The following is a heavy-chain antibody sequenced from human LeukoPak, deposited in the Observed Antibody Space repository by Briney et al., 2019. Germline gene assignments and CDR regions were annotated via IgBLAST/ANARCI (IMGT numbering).Heavy chain of an antibody. V-gene: IGHV4-59*01. CDR1: GGSISSYY. D-gene: IGHD3-9*01. CDR3: ARAGRYFDWLLSKTYHYFDY. J-gene: IGHJ4*02. CDR2: IYYSGST. Sequence: PSETLSLTCTVSGGSISSYYWSWIRQPPGKGLEWIGYIYYSGSTNYNPSLKSRVTISVDTSKNQFSLKLSSVTAADTAVYYCARAGRYFDWLLSKTYHYFDYWGQGTLVTVSS.